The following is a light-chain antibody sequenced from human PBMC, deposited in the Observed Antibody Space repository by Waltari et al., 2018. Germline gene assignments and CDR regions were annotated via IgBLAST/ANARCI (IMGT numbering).Light chain of an antibody. CDR3: QHYVRLPVT. V-gene: IGKV3-20*01. J-gene: IGKJ1*01. Sequence: EIVLTQSPGTLSLSPGERATLSCRASQTIRGSLAWYQQKPGQAPRLLIYGASSRAAGIPDRFSGSGSGTDFSLTISRLEPEDFAVYYCQHYVRLPVTFGRGTMVEIK. CDR2: GAS. CDR1: QTIRGS.